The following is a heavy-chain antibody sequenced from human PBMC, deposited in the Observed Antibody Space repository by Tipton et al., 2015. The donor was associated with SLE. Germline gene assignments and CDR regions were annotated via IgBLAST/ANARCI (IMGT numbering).Heavy chain of an antibody. V-gene: IGHV4-61*02. D-gene: IGHD7-27*01. CDR1: GGSISSGSYY. CDR2: IYSSGST. Sequence: TLSLTCSVSGGSISSGSYYWTWIRQPAGKGLEWIGRIYSSGSTSYNPSLKSRVTISVDTSKTHFSLRLNSVTAADTAVYYCARGGLGSNLRGSIYLGYWGQGTLVTVSS. CDR3: ARGGLGSNLRGSIYLGY. J-gene: IGHJ4*02.